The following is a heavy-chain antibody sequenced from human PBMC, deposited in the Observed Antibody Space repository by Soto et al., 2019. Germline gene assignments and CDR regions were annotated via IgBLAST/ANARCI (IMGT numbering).Heavy chain of an antibody. CDR2: ISAYNGNT. J-gene: IGHJ6*02. CDR1: GYTFTSYG. Sequence: QVQLVQSGAEVKKPGASVKVSCKASGYTFTSYGISWVRQAPGQGLEWMGWISAYNGNTNYAQKLQGRVTMTTDSSTSTAYMERRSLRSDDTVFYYCARDRGVVVPAAMDYYYYYGMDVWCQGTTVTVSS. V-gene: IGHV1-18*01. D-gene: IGHD2-2*01. CDR3: ARDRGVVVPAAMDYYYYYGMDV.